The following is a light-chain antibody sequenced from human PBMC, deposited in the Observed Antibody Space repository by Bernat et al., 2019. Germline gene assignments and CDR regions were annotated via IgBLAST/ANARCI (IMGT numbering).Light chain of an antibody. J-gene: IGKJ4*01. CDR3: QQSYSSPLT. CDR2: AAS. Sequence: DIQMTQSPASLSASVGDRVTITCRPSQTIRNFLNWYQQNPGKAPKLLIYAASSLQTGVSSRFNGSGSGTEFTLAISSLQPGDFATYYCQQSYSSPLTFGGGTKVEIK. CDR1: QTIRNF. V-gene: IGKV1-39*01.